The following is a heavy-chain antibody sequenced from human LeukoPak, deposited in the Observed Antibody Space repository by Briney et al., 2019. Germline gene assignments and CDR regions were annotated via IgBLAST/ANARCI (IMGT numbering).Heavy chain of an antibody. CDR2: ISYDGSNK. CDR1: GFTFSSYG. Sequence: GGSLRLSCAASGFTFSSYGMHWVRQAPGKGLEWVAVISYDGSNKYYADSVKGRFTISRDNSKNTLYLQMNSLRAEDTAVYYCARTTVAGTGWDYWGQGTLVTVSS. D-gene: IGHD6-19*01. CDR3: ARTTVAGTGWDY. V-gene: IGHV3-30*03. J-gene: IGHJ4*02.